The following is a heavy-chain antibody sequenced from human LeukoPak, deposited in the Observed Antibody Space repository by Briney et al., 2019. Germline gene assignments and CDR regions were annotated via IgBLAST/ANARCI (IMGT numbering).Heavy chain of an antibody. Sequence: GGTLRLSCAASGFTFSSHGINWVRQAPGKGLEWVSSISSSSSYIYYADSVKGRFTISRDNAKNSLYLQMNSLRAEDTAVYYCARDLQVVADDYWGQGTLVTVSS. J-gene: IGHJ4*02. CDR3: ARDLQVVADDY. V-gene: IGHV3-21*01. D-gene: IGHD2-15*01. CDR2: ISSSSSYI. CDR1: GFTFSSHG.